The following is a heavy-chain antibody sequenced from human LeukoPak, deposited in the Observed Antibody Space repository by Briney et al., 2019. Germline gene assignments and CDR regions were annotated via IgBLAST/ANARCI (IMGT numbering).Heavy chain of an antibody. V-gene: IGHV1-46*01. CDR2: INPSGDST. J-gene: IGHJ5*02. D-gene: IGHD6-13*01. CDR1: GDTFTTYY. CDR3: ARDLAGYSSSWYWFDP. Sequence: ASVKVSCKASGDTFTTYYMHWVRQAPGQGLEWMGIINPSGDSTNYAQKFQGRVTMTRDTSISTAYMELSRLRSDDTAVYYCARDLAGYSSSWYWFDPWGQGTLVTVSS.